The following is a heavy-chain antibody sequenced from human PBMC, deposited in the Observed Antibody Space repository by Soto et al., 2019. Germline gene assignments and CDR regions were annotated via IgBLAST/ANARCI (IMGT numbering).Heavy chain of an antibody. CDR2: IYYSGST. D-gene: IGHD2-21*02. CDR1: GGSISSYY. J-gene: IGHJ4*02. V-gene: IGHV4-59*01. CDR3: ASDCGGDCYIE. Sequence: PSETLSLTCTVSGGSISSYYWSWIRQPPGKGLEWIGYIYYSGSTNYNPSLKSRVTISVDTSKNQFSLKLSSVTAADTAVYYCASDCGGDCYIEWGQGTLVTVSS.